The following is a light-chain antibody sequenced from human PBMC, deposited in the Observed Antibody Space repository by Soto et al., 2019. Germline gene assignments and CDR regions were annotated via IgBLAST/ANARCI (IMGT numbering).Light chain of an antibody. CDR1: SGSIASNY. J-gene: IGLJ2*01. V-gene: IGLV6-57*02. CDR2: EDN. Sequence: NFMLTQPHSVSESPGKTVIISCTGSSGSIASNYVQWYQQRPGSAPTTVIYEDNQRPSGVPDRFSGSIDSSSNSASLTISGLKNDDEADYYCQSFDGSTVVFGGGTQLTVL. CDR3: QSFDGSTVV.